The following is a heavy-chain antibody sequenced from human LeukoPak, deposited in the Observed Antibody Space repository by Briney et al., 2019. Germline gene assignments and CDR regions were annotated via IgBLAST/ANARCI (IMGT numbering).Heavy chain of an antibody. V-gene: IGHV4-59*01. J-gene: IGHJ5*02. CDR1: GGSISSYY. CDR2: IYYSGST. CDR3: TTLKLGTMVRGDRNWFGP. Sequence: SETLSLTCTVSGGSISSYYWSWIRQPPGKGLEWIGYIYYSGSTNYNPSLKSRVTISVDTSKNQFSLKLSSVTAADTAVYYCTTLKLGTMVRGDRNWFGPWGQGTLVTVSS. D-gene: IGHD3-10*01.